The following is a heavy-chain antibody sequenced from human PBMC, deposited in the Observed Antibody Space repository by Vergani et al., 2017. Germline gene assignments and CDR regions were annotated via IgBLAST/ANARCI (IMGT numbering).Heavy chain of an antibody. CDR1: GFTFSTYA. J-gene: IGHJ6*03. D-gene: IGHD1-26*01. Sequence: QVQLVESGGGVVQPGRSLRLSCTSSGFTFSTYAMHWVRQAPGKGLEWVAIIYYDGSKKYYADSVKGRFTISRDNSRNTLDLLMSSLRAEDTAIYYCVREGSYWGSTTCGNPSYVYYYHMDVWGEGTTVTVSS. CDR2: IYYDGSKK. V-gene: IGHV3-33*01. CDR3: VREGSYWGSTTCGNPSYVYYYHMDV.